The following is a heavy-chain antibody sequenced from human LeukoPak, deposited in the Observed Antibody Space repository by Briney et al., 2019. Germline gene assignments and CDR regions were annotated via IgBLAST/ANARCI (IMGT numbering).Heavy chain of an antibody. CDR2: INHSGST. Sequence: PSETLSLTCAVYGGSFSGYYWSWIRQPPGKGLERIGEINHSGSTNYNPSLKSRVTISVDTSKNQFSLKLSSVTAADTAVYYCARPSLQPPRDWFAPWGQGTLVTVSS. D-gene: IGHD1-1*01. V-gene: IGHV4-34*01. CDR1: GGSFSGYY. CDR3: ARPSLQPPRDWFAP. J-gene: IGHJ5*02.